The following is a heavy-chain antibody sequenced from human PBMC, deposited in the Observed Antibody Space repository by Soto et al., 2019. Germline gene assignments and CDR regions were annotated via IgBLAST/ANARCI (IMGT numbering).Heavy chain of an antibody. CDR2: IYYSGST. CDR3: ARVGGSTAYGH. CDR1: GGSISSGGYY. D-gene: IGHD3-16*01. Sequence: QVQLQESGPGLVKPSQTLSLTCTVSGGSISSGGYYWSWIRQHPGKGLEWIGYIYYSGSTNYNPSLKGRAKISADTSQNQFSRKLRSVPASETGVFYCARVGGSTAYGHWGQGTRVTVSS. V-gene: IGHV4-31*03. J-gene: IGHJ4*02.